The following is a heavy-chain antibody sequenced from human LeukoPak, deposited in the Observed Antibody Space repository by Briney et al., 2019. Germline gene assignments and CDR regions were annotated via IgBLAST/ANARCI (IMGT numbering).Heavy chain of an antibody. Sequence: GGSLRLSCAASGFTVSSNYMSWVRQAPGKGLEGVSVIYSGGSTYYADSVKGRFTISRDNSKNTLYLQMNSLRAEDTAVYYCTIARLGYWGQGTLVTVSS. V-gene: IGHV3-53*01. CDR1: GFTVSSNY. J-gene: IGHJ4*02. CDR2: IYSGGST. CDR3: TIARLGY.